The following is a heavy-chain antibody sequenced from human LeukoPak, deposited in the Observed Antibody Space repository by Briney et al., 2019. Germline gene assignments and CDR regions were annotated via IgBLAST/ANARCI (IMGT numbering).Heavy chain of an antibody. Sequence: PGASVKVSCKASGYTFTSYAMNWVRQAPGQGLEWMGWINTNTGNPTYAQGFTGRFVFSLDTSVSTAYLQISSLKAEDTAVYYCAREESITMVRGVINFDYWGQGTLVTVSS. CDR1: GYTFTSYA. D-gene: IGHD3-10*01. CDR3: AREESITMVRGVINFDY. J-gene: IGHJ4*02. V-gene: IGHV7-4-1*02. CDR2: INTNTGNP.